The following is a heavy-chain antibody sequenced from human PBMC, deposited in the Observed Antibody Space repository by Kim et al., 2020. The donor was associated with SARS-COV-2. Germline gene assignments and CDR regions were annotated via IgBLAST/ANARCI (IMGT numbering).Heavy chain of an antibody. D-gene: IGHD3-10*01. V-gene: IGHV3-72*01. CDR3: TRDRPGDDAFDI. CDR2: TRNKAKSYTT. CDR1: GFTFSDHY. J-gene: IGHJ3*02. Sequence: GGSLRLSCAASGFTFSDHYIDWVRQAPGKGLEWVGRTRNKAKSYTTEYAASVKGRFTLSRDDSKNSVYLQMNRLKTEDTAVYHCTRDRPGDDAFDIWGQG.